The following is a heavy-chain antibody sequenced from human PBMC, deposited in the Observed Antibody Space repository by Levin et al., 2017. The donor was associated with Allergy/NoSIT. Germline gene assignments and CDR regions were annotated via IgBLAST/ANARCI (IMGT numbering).Heavy chain of an antibody. D-gene: IGHD6-13*01. CDR1: GFTFSSYG. Sequence: PSETLSLTCAASGFTFSSYGMHWVRQAPGKGLEWVAVISYDGSNKYYADSVKGRFTISRDNSKNTLYLQMNSLRAEDTAVYYCAKDKGIAAAGHPDYYYYMDVWGKGTTVTVSS. CDR2: ISYDGSNK. J-gene: IGHJ6*03. CDR3: AKDKGIAAAGHPDYYYYMDV. V-gene: IGHV3-30*18.